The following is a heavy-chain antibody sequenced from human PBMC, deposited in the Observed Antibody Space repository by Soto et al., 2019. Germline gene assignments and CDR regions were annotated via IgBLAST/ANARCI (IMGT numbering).Heavy chain of an antibody. J-gene: IGHJ4*02. CDR3: AREILVGATYYFDY. D-gene: IGHD1-26*01. CDR1: GVTFSSYW. CDR2: IKQDGSEK. V-gene: IGHV3-7*05. Sequence: GGSLRLSCAASGVTFSSYWMSWVRQAPGKGLEWVANIKQDGSEKYYVDSVKGRFTISRDNAKNSLYLQMNSLRAEDTAVYYCAREILVGATYYFDYWGQGTLVTVSS.